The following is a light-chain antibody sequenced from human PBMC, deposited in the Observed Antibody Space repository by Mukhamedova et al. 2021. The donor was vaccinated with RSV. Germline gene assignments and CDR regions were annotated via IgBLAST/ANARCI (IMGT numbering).Light chain of an antibody. Sequence: VTISCSGSSSNIGSNYVYWYQQLPGTAPKLLIYRNNQRPSGVPDRFSGSKSGTSACLAISGLRSEDEADYYCAAWDDSLSGVVF. CDR3: AAWDDSLSGVV. CDR1: SSNIGSNY. J-gene: IGLJ2*01. V-gene: IGLV1-47*01. CDR2: RNN.